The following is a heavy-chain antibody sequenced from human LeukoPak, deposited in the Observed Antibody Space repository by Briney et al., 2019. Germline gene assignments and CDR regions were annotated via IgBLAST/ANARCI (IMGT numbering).Heavy chain of an antibody. CDR1: GFTFSSYA. D-gene: IGHD3-22*01. CDR2: ISGSGGST. V-gene: IGHV3-23*01. J-gene: IGHJ4*02. CDR3: AKGRSSYDSSGYYCDY. Sequence: GGSLRLSCAASGFTFSSYAMSWVRQAPGEGVEWVSAISGSGGSTYYADSVKGRFTISRDNSKNTLYLQMNRLRAEDTAVYSCAKGRSSYDSSGYYCDYWGQGTLVTVSS.